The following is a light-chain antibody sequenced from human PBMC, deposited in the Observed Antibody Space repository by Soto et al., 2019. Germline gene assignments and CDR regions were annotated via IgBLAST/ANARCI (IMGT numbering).Light chain of an antibody. J-gene: IGKJ2*01. Sequence: DIQMTQSPSTLSASVGDRVTITCRASQNVNGWLAWYQQKPGKAPKLLIYAASSLQGGVPSRFSGSGSGTDFTLTISSLQPEDFATYYCQQSYSTPPYTFGQGTRLEIK. CDR3: QQSYSTPPYT. CDR2: AAS. CDR1: QNVNGW. V-gene: IGKV1-39*01.